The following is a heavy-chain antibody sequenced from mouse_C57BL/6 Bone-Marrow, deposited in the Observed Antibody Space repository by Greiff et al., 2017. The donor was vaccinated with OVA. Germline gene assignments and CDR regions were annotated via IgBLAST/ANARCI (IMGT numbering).Heavy chain of an antibody. V-gene: IGHV1-19*01. Sequence: EVKLVESGPVLVKPGASVKMSCKASGYTFTDYYMNWVKQSHGKSLEWIGVINPYNGGTSYNQKFKGKATLTVDKSSSTAYMELNSLTSEDSAVYYCARETLDYWGQGTSVTVAA. CDR2: INPYNGGT. J-gene: IGHJ4*01. CDR3: ARETLDY. CDR1: GYTFTDYY.